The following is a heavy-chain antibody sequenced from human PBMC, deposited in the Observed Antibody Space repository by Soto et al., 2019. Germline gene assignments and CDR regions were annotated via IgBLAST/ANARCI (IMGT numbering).Heavy chain of an antibody. CDR1: GGSISGGVHS. D-gene: IGHD3-3*01. V-gene: IGHV4-30-4*02. Sequence: SETLSLTCTVSGGSISGGVHSWSWIRQPPGKGLEWIGHIFDSGSTYYNPSLKSRLTISVDTSKNQFSLRLSSVTAADTAVYYCARSYDFWSGFMVVWDQGTTVTVSS. CDR3: ARSYDFWSGFMVV. CDR2: IFDSGST. J-gene: IGHJ6*02.